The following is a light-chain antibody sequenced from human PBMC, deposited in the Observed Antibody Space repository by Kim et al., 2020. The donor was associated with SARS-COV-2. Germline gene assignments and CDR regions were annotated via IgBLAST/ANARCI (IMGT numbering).Light chain of an antibody. V-gene: IGKV1-39*01. Sequence: SASVGDRVTLTCRASQSISSYLNWYQQKPWKAPKLLIYAASSLQSGVPSRFSGSGSGTDFTLTISSLQPEDFATYYCQQSYSTLYSFGQGTKLEI. J-gene: IGKJ2*03. CDR2: AAS. CDR3: QQSYSTLYS. CDR1: QSISSY.